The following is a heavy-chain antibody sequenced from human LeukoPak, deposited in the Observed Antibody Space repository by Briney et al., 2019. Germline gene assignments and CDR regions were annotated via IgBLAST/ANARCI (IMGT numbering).Heavy chain of an antibody. CDR1: GFTFSSYA. CDR2: ISYDGSNK. J-gene: IGHJ6*02. Sequence: PGMSLRLSCAASGFTFSSYAMQWVPQAPGKGLVGVVVISYDGSNKYYADSVRGRLTISRDNSKNTLYLQMNSLRAEDTAVYYCARDRGQLDNYYYYGMDVWGQGTTVTVSS. V-gene: IGHV3-30-3*01. CDR3: ARDRGQLDNYYYYGMDV. D-gene: IGHD6-13*01.